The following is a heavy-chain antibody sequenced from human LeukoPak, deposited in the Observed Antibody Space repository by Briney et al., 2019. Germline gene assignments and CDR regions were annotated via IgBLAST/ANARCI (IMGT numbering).Heavy chain of an antibody. J-gene: IGHJ6*02. Sequence: ASVKLSFKASGYRFTTYSFTWVRQAPGQGLEWMGWISTYNKGTNYAENHQGRGTMTTDRDTSTITMYLKNLRPGDPAAYECERAAGMSGTTGRNYYYHTMVVWGQGTTVTVSS. CDR2: ISTYNKGT. CDR1: GYRFTTYS. V-gene: IGHV1-18*01. D-gene: IGHD1-1*01. CDR3: ERAAGMSGTTGRNYYYHTMVV.